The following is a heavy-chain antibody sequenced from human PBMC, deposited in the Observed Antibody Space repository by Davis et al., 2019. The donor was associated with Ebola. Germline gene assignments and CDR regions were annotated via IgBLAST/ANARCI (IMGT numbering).Heavy chain of an antibody. Sequence: GESLKISCVGSAFTFSSYKFVWVRQAPGKGLEWVSAISDTGSTTNYASSVEGRFTISRDNSRNTLYLQMHSLRAEDTALYHCAKYYYGSGSKTFDLWGQGTEVIVSS. V-gene: IGHV3-23*01. CDR2: ISDTGSTT. D-gene: IGHD3-10*01. CDR3: AKYYYGSGSKTFDL. CDR1: AFTFSSYK. J-gene: IGHJ3*01.